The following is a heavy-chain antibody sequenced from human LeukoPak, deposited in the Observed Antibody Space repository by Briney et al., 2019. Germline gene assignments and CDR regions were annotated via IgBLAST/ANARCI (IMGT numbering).Heavy chain of an antibody. J-gene: IGHJ4*02. CDR1: GFTFSSYA. Sequence: PGGSLRLSCAASGFTFSSYAMSWVRQAPGKGLEWVSAISGSGGSTYYADSVKGRFTISRDNSKNTLYLQMNSLRAEDTAVYYCARDSTYYYDSSGYYIGESFDYWGQGTLVTVSS. CDR3: ARDSTYYYDSSGYYIGESFDY. D-gene: IGHD3-22*01. V-gene: IGHV3-23*01. CDR2: ISGSGGST.